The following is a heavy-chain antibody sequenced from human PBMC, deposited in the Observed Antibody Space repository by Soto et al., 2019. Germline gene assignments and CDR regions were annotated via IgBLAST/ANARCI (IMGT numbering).Heavy chain of an antibody. Sequence: QVQLVQSGTEVKKPGASVKVSCKASGYTFSSYGIGWVRQAPGQGLEWMGWISAYNGKTHYSQNFQGKVTMTRDTSTSTAYMELRTLRSDDTAVYYCAKADSNYAGRFSYYYMDVWGNGTLVTVSS. D-gene: IGHD4-4*01. V-gene: IGHV1-18*04. J-gene: IGHJ6*03. CDR1: GYTFSSYG. CDR3: AKADSNYAGRFSYYYMDV. CDR2: ISAYNGKT.